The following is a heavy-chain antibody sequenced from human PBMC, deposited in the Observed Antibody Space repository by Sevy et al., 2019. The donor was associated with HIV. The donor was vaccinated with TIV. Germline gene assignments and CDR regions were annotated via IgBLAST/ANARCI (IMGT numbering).Heavy chain of an antibody. CDR2: IYSAGT. D-gene: IGHD1-1*01. CDR3: ATSANLDTSWFDP. J-gene: IGHJ5*02. Sequence: ASVKVSCKTSGSTFSDDYIHWVRQAPGERLEWMGWIYSAGTNYAETFQGRVTMTRDASITTAYMELNSLRSDDTATYYCATSANLDTSWFDPWGQGVVVTVSS. V-gene: IGHV1-2*02. CDR1: GSTFSDDY.